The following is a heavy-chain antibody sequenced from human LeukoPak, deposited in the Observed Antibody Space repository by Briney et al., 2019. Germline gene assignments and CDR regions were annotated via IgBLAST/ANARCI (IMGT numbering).Heavy chain of an antibody. CDR3: ARQTGSGLFILP. CDR2: IYYSGST. D-gene: IGHD3/OR15-3a*01. CDR1: GGSISSSSYY. Sequence: SETLSLTCTVSGGSISSSSYYWGWIRQPPGKGLEWIESIYYSGSTYYNASLKSQVSISIDTSKNQFSLKLTSVTAADTAVYYCARQTGSGLFILPGGQGTLVTVSS. V-gene: IGHV4-39*01. J-gene: IGHJ4*02.